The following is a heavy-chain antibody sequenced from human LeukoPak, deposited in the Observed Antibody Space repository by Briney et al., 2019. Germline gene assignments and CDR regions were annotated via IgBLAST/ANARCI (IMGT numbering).Heavy chain of an antibody. CDR2: IYYSGNT. V-gene: IGHV4-39*07. CDR1: GGSISNSNHY. D-gene: IGHD3-3*01. CDR3: AREAIFGVVMDV. J-gene: IGHJ6*04. Sequence: SETLSLTCTVSGGSISNSNHYWGWVRQPPGKGLEWLGTIYYSGNTYYSPSLKSRVTISVDTSKNQFSLKLSSVTAADTAVYYCAREAIFGVVMDVWGKGTTVTVSS.